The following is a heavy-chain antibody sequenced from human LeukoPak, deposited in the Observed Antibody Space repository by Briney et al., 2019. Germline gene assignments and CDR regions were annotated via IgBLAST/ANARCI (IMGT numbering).Heavy chain of an antibody. D-gene: IGHD1-26*01. CDR3: ATWVGARFDY. CDR2: IYYSGST. J-gene: IGHJ4*02. V-gene: IGHV4-59*01. CDR1: GSSISSYY. Sequence: SETLSLTCTVSGSSISSYYWSWIRQPPGKGLEWIGYIYYSGSTNYNPSLKSRVTISVDTSKNQFSLKLSSVTAADTAVYYCATWVGARFDYWGQGTLVTVSS.